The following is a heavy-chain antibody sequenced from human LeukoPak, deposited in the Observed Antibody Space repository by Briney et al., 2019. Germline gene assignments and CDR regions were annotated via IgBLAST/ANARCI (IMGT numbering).Heavy chain of an antibody. CDR2: IIPIFGTA. Sequence: GASVKVSCKASGGTFSSYAISWVRQAPGQGLEWMGGIIPIFGTANYAQKFQGRVTITADESTSTAYMELSSLRSEDTAVYYCARDGGSYNWNFNWFDPWGQGTLVTVSS. J-gene: IGHJ5*02. D-gene: IGHD1-7*01. V-gene: IGHV1-69*13. CDR3: ARDGGSYNWNFNWFDP. CDR1: GGTFSSYA.